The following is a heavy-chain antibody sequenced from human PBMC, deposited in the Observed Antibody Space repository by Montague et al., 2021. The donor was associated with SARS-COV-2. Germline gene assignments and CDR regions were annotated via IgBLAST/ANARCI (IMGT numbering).Heavy chain of an antibody. V-gene: IGHV4-39*02. CDR1: DGPIRSSTYS. D-gene: IGHD6-13*01. Sequence: SETLSLTCTGSPVSDGPIRSSTYSWGWIRQSPGKGLEWIGSIDYXGNTDYNPSLKSRVTMSEDTSKSQLSLRVRPVTAADTAIYYCARDSYSRSWFKYWGQGTLVTVSS. CDR2: IDYXGNT. CDR3: ARDSYSRSWFKY. J-gene: IGHJ1*01.